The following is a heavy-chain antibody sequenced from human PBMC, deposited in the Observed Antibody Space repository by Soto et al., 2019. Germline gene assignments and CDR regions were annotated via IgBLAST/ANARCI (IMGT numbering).Heavy chain of an antibody. J-gene: IGHJ6*02. CDR1: GGSFSGYY. D-gene: IGHD6-19*01. CDR2: INHSGST. Sequence: SETLSLTCAVYGGSFSGYYWSWIRQPPGKGLEWIGEINHSGSTNYNPSLKSRVTISVDTSKNQFSLKLNSVTAADTAVYYCARVGGIAVAGTYNYYGMDVWGQGTTVTVT. V-gene: IGHV4-34*01. CDR3: ARVGGIAVAGTYNYYGMDV.